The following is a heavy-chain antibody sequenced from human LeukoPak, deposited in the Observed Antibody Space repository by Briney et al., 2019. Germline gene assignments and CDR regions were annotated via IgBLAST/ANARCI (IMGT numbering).Heavy chain of an antibody. V-gene: IGHV4-30-4*01. J-gene: IGHJ3*02. CDR2: IYYSGST. CDR1: GGSISSGDYY. CDR3: ARDGPGIAAAGFSDAFDI. D-gene: IGHD6-13*01. Sequence: KASETLSLTCTVSGGSISSGDYYWSWIRQPPGKGLEWIGYIYYSGSTYYNPSLKSRVTISVDTSKNQFSLKLSSVTAADTAVYYCARDGPGIAAAGFSDAFDIWGQGTMVTVSS.